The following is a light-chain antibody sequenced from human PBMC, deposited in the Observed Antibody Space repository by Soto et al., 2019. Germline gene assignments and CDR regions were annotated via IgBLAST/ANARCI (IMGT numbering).Light chain of an antibody. Sequence: IHLTCSPSTQSQPLRGSGNNPCRASQSISNWLAWYQQKPGTAPKLLIYPASTLESGVPSRFSGSGSGTEFTLTISRMQPDDFATYYCQQYNSYTFGQGTKVEIK. CDR1: QSISNW. J-gene: IGKJ1*01. CDR3: QQYNSYT. V-gene: IGKV1-5*01. CDR2: PAS.